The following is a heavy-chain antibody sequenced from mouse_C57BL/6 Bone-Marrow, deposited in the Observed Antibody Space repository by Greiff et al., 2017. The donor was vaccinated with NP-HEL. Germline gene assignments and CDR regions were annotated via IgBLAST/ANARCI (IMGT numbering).Heavy chain of an antibody. J-gene: IGHJ4*01. Sequence: QVQLQQSGAELVKPGASVKLSCKASGYTFTSYWMHWVKQRPGRGLEWIGRIDPNSGGTKYNEKFKSKATLTVDKPSSTAYMQLSSLTSEDSAVYYCARERITTVYYAMDYWGQGTSVTVSS. CDR2: IDPNSGGT. CDR1: GYTFTSYW. V-gene: IGHV1-72*01. CDR3: ARERITTVYYAMDY. D-gene: IGHD1-1*01.